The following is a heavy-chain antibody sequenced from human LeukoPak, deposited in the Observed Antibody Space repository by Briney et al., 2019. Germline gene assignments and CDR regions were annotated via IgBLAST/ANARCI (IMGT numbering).Heavy chain of an antibody. J-gene: IGHJ4*02. CDR2: IYYSGST. V-gene: IGHV4-39*01. D-gene: IGHD6-19*01. CDR3: ARLRSVAGPVKYYFDY. CDR1: GGSISSSSYY. Sequence: SETLSLTCTLSGGSISSSSYYWGWIRQPPGNGLEWIGSIYYSGSTYYNPSLKSRVTISVDTSKNQFSLKLSSVTAADTAVYYCARLRSVAGPVKYYFDYWGQGTLVTVSS.